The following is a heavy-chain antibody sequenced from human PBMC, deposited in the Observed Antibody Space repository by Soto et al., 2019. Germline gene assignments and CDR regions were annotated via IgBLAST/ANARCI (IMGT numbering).Heavy chain of an antibody. Sequence: QVQLQESGPGLVKPSETLSLTCTVSGGSISSYYWSWIRQPPGKGLEWIGYIYYSGSTNYNPSLKSRVTISVDTSKNQFSLKLSSVTAADTAVYYCARTEGATVGGNWFDPWGQGTLVTVSS. CDR2: IYYSGST. CDR1: GGSISSYY. D-gene: IGHD1-26*01. CDR3: ARTEGATVGGNWFDP. J-gene: IGHJ5*02. V-gene: IGHV4-59*01.